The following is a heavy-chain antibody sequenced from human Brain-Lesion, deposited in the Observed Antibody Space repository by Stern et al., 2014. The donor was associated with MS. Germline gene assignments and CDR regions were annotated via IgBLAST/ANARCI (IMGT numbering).Heavy chain of an antibody. CDR1: GGSVSSTRYA. CDR2: IYYRGNT. V-gene: IGHV4-39*01. D-gene: IGHD2-15*01. J-gene: IGHJ5*02. Sequence: QLVESGPGLVKPSETLSLTCTVAGGSVSSTRYAWAWIRQPPGKGLEWIGTIYYRGNTYYSPSLKSRLTISLDTSQNQFSLQLRSVTAADTAVYYCAGEEDIRYCSGGSCTGNWFDPWGQGTLVTVSS. CDR3: AGEEDIRYCSGGSCTGNWFDP.